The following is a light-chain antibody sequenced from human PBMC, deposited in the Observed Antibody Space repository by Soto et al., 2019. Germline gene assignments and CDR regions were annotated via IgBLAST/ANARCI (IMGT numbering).Light chain of an antibody. CDR2: GNS. CDR1: SSNIGAGYD. V-gene: IGLV1-40*01. J-gene: IGLJ2*01. CDR3: QSYDSSLTHVGGVI. Sequence: QSALTQPPSVSGAPGQRVTISCTGSSSNIGAGYDVHWYQHLPGTAPKLLIYGNSNRPSGVPDRFSGSKSDTSASLAITGLQVEDEADYYCQSYDSSLTHVGGVIFGGGTKVTVL.